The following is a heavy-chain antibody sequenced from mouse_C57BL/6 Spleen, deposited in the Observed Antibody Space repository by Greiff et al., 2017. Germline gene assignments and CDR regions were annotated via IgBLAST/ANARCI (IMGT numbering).Heavy chain of an antibody. CDR3: AIYYDYGGWFAY. Sequence: QVQLLQSGAELVRPGTSVKVSCKASGYAFTNYLIEWVKQRPGQGLEWIGVINPGSGGTYYNEKLKGKATLTADKSSSTAYMQLSSLTSEDSAVFFCAIYYDYGGWFAYWGQGTLVTVSA. CDR2: INPGSGGT. CDR1: GYAFTNYL. D-gene: IGHD2-4*01. J-gene: IGHJ3*01. V-gene: IGHV1-54*01.